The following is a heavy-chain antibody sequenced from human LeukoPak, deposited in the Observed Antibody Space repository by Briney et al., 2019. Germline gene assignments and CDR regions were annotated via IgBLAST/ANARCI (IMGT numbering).Heavy chain of an antibody. V-gene: IGHV4-34*01. J-gene: IGHJ4*02. Sequence: SETLSLTCAVYGGSFSGYYWSWIRQPPGKGLEWIGEINHSGSTNYNPSLKSRVTISVDTSKNQFSLKLGSVTAADTAVYYCARATFDSRGYYYEGEYWGQGTLVTVSS. CDR1: GGSFSGYY. D-gene: IGHD3-22*01. CDR3: ARATFDSRGYYYEGEY. CDR2: INHSGST.